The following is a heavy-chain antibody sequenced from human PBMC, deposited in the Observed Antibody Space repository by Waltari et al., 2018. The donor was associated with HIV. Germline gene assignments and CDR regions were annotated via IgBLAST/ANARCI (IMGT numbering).Heavy chain of an antibody. CDR2: IYPGDSDT. CDR1: GSSFTSYW. J-gene: IGHJ6*02. D-gene: IGHD3-16*01. Sequence: EVQLLQSGAEVKKTGESLKLSCKDSGSSFTSYWIGWLRQLPGKGLEWMGIIYPGDSDTRYSPSFQGQVTISADKSISTAYLQWSSLKASDTAMYYCARHGGRSYYYYGMDVWGQGTTVTVSS. CDR3: ARHGGRSYYYYGMDV. V-gene: IGHV5-51*01.